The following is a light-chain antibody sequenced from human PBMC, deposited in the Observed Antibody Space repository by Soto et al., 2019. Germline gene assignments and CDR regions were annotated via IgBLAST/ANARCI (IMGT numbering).Light chain of an antibody. CDR3: SEFTGTTYV. Sequence: QSVLTQPASVSGSPGQSITISCTGTSSDVGGNKYVSWYQHYPGKAPKLMICDVSNRPSGVSNRFSGSKSGNTASLTISGLQAEDEADYYCSEFTGTTYVFGTGTRSPS. J-gene: IGLJ1*01. CDR1: SSDVGGNKY. CDR2: DVS. V-gene: IGLV2-14*03.